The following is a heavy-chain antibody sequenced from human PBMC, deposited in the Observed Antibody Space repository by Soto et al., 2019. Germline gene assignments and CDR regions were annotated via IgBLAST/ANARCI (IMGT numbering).Heavy chain of an antibody. Sequence: GGSLRLSCAASGFTFDNYAMHWVRQAPGKGLEWVSGISWNSNTIAYADSVKGRFTISRDNAKNSLYLQMNSLRAEDTAVYYCANDPIPRITIFGVAPSGIDVWGQGTTVIVSS. CDR1: GFTFDNYA. CDR3: ANDPIPRITIFGVAPSGIDV. V-gene: IGHV3-9*01. CDR2: ISWNSNTI. D-gene: IGHD3-3*01. J-gene: IGHJ6*02.